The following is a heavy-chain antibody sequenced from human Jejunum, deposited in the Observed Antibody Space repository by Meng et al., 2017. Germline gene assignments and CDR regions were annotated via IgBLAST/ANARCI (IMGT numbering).Heavy chain of an antibody. Sequence: LSCTVSGGSISSSTYYWGWIRQPPGKGLEWFASIFYSGSTYYNPSLKSRGTISLDTSKSQFSLKLSSVIASDTAVYYCARAPGLAVAGTLSYFDYWGQGTRVTVSS. J-gene: IGHJ4*02. V-gene: IGHV4-39*07. CDR1: GGSISSSTYY. CDR2: IFYSGST. D-gene: IGHD6-19*01. CDR3: ARAPGLAVAGTLSYFDY.